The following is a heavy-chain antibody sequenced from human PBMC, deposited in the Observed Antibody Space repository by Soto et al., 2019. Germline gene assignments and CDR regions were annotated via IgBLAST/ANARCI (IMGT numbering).Heavy chain of an antibody. CDR3: ARDRGYSYGYGLDY. CDR2: IIPIFDTT. D-gene: IGHD5-18*01. V-gene: IGHV1-69*13. Sequence: SVKVSCKASGGTFSNYVISWVRQAPGQGLEWMGGIIPIFDTTNYAQKFQGRVTITADESTSTAYMELSSLRSEDTAVYYCARDRGYSYGYGLDYWGQGTLVTVSS. CDR1: GGTFSNYV. J-gene: IGHJ4*02.